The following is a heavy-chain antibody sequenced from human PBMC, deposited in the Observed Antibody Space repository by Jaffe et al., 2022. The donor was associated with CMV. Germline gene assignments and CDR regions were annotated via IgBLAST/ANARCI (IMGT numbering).Heavy chain of an antibody. V-gene: IGHV3-33*08. Sequence: QVQLVESGGGVVQPGRSLRLSCAGSGFTFGRNGMHWVRQAPGKGLEWVAGIWYDGSNKYYADSVKGRFTISRDNSRNTLYLQMDSLRTEDTALYYCARDSQFGRDWKEGGFDYWGQGTLVIVSS. CDR2: IWYDGSNK. CDR3: ARDSQFGRDWKEGGFDY. D-gene: IGHD1-1*01. CDR1: GFTFGRNG. J-gene: IGHJ4*02.